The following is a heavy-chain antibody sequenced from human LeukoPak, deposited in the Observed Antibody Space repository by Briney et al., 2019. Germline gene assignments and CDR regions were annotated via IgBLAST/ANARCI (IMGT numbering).Heavy chain of an antibody. CDR1: GFTFSSYW. CDR2: INSDGSST. CDR3: ARGNSYGSGSYLLDY. V-gene: IGHV3-74*01. J-gene: IGHJ4*02. Sequence: GGSLRLSCAASGFTFSSYWMHWVRQAPGKGLVWVSRINSDGSSTSYADSVKGRFTISRDNAENTLYLQMNSLRAEDTAVYYCARGNSYGSGSYLLDYWGQGTLVTVSS. D-gene: IGHD3-10*01.